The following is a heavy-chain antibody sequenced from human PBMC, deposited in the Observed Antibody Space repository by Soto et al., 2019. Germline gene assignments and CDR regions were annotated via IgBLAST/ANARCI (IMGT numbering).Heavy chain of an antibody. D-gene: IGHD2-15*01. V-gene: IGHV4-34*01. CDR2: INHSGST. CDR3: ARDRMFDP. J-gene: IGHJ5*02. Sequence: SETLSLTCAVYGGTFSGYYWSWIRQPPGKGLEWIGEINHSGSTNYNPSLKSRVTISVDTSKNQFSLKLSSVTAADTAVYYCARDRMFDPWGQGTLVTVSS. CDR1: GGTFSGYY.